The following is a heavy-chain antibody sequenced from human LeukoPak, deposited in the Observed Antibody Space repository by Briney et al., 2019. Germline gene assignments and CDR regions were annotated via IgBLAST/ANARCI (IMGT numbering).Heavy chain of an antibody. CDR1: GFTFSRYW. D-gene: IGHD5-24*01. J-gene: IGHJ4*02. CDR2: ISSDGSRT. V-gene: IGHV3-74*01. CDR3: GRDTGYGYNSYFDY. Sequence: GGSLRLSCAASGFTFSRYWMHWVRQAPGKGLVWVSRISSDGSRTDYADSVKGRFTISGDNAKNTVYLQMNSLRAEDTAVYYCGRDTGYGYNSYFDYWGQGTLVTVSS.